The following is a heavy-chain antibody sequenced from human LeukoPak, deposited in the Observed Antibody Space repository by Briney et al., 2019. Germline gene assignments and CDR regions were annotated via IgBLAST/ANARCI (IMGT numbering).Heavy chain of an antibody. V-gene: IGHV4-30-2*01. CDR3: ARANVSLWFGELSNWFDP. J-gene: IGHJ5*02. Sequence: SQTLSLTCAVSGGSISSGGYSWSWIRQPPGKGLEWIGYIYHSGSTYYNPSLKSRVTISVDRSKNQFSLKLSSVTAADTAVYYCARANVSLWFGELSNWFDPWGQGTLVTVSS. CDR2: IYHSGST. D-gene: IGHD3-10*01. CDR1: GGSISSGGYS.